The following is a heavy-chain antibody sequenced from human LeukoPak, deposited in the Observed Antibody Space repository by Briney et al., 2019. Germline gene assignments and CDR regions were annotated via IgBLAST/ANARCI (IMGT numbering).Heavy chain of an antibody. D-gene: IGHD5-24*01. V-gene: IGHV4-39*02. CDR1: DGSISISRDY. Sequence: SETLSLTCGVSDGSISISRDYWVWIRQPPGKWLEWIGTISYSANTYYNPSLTSRFTISVDTSKNHLSLNLGSVTAADAAVYYCTRREAATMLDYWGQGTLVTVSS. CDR3: TRREAATMLDY. CDR2: ISYSANT. J-gene: IGHJ4*02.